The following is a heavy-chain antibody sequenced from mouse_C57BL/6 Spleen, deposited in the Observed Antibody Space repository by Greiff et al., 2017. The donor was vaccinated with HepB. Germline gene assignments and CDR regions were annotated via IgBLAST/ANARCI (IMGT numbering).Heavy chain of an antibody. CDR1: GYTFTSYW. V-gene: IGHV1-50*01. Sequence: QVQLQQPGAELVKPGASVKLSCKASGYTFTSYWMQWVKQRPGQGLEWIGEIDPSDSYTNYNQKFKGKATLTVDTSSSTAYMQLSSLTSEDSAVYYCARATTVVASDYWGQGTTRTVSS. J-gene: IGHJ2*01. CDR3: ARATTVVASDY. D-gene: IGHD1-1*01. CDR2: IDPSDSYT.